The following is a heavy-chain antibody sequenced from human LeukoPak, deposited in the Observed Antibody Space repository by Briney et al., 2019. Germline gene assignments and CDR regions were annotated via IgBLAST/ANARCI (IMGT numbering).Heavy chain of an antibody. D-gene: IGHD4-17*01. Sequence: SETLSLTCTVSGGSVSSGSYYWSWIRQPPGKGLEWIGYIYYSGSTNYNPSLKSRVTISVDTSKNQFSLKLSSATAADTAVYYCARSATVTTNPFDYWGQGTLVTVSS. CDR3: ARSATVTTNPFDY. CDR2: IYYSGST. V-gene: IGHV4-61*01. J-gene: IGHJ4*02. CDR1: GGSVSSGSYY.